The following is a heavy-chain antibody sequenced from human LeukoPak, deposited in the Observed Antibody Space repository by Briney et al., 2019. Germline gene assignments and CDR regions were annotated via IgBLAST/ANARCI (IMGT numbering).Heavy chain of an antibody. CDR2: IYYSGST. D-gene: IGHD3-16*02. Sequence: SETLSLTCTVSGGSISSGDYYWSWIRQPPGKGLEWIGYIYYSGSTYYNPSLKCRVTISVDTSKNQFSLKLSSVTAADTAVYYCARDRGGNFDYWGQGTLVTVSS. CDR3: ARDRGGNFDY. CDR1: GGSISSGDYY. V-gene: IGHV4-30-4*08. J-gene: IGHJ4*02.